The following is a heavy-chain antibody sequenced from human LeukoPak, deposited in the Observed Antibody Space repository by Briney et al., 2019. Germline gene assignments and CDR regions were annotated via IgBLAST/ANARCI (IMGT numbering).Heavy chain of an antibody. CDR3: ARAGGSGYYDSSGYYPHAFDI. CDR2: ISAYNGNT. V-gene: IGHV1-18*01. D-gene: IGHD3-22*01. CDR1: GYTFTSYG. J-gene: IGHJ3*02. Sequence: GASVKVSCKASGYTFTSYGISWVRQAPGQGLEWMGWISAYNGNTNYAQKLQGRVTMTTDTSTSTAYVELRSLRSDDTAVYYCARAGGSGYYDSSGYYPHAFDIWGQGTMVTVSS.